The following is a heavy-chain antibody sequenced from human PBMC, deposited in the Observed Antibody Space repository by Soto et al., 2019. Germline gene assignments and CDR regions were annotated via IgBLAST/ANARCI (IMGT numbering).Heavy chain of an antibody. V-gene: IGHV3-73*01. CDR3: TSLRVVVDAVDI. Sequence: EVQLVESGGGLVQPGGSLKLSCAASGFTFSGSAMHWVRQASGKGLEWVGRIRSKANSYATAYAASVKGRFTISRDDSKNTAYLQMNSLKTEDTAVYYCTSLRVVVDAVDIWGQGTMVTVSS. CDR2: IRSKANSYAT. CDR1: GFTFSGSA. D-gene: IGHD2-15*01. J-gene: IGHJ3*02.